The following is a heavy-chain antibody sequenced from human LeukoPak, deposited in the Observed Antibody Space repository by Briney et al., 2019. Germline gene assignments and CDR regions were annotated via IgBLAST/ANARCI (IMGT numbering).Heavy chain of an antibody. Sequence: GGPLRLSCVASGFTFSSYEMNWVRQAPGKGLEWVSYISSSGGAIYYADSVKGRFTISRDNAKNSLYLQMNSLRAEDTAVYYCARDHDYWGQGTLVTVSS. CDR2: ISSSGGAI. V-gene: IGHV3-48*03. CDR1: GFTFSSYE. CDR3: ARDHDY. J-gene: IGHJ4*02.